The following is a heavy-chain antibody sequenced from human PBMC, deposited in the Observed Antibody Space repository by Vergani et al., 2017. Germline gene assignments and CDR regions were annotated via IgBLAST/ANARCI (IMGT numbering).Heavy chain of an antibody. V-gene: IGHV3-49*04. J-gene: IGHJ4*02. CDR3: TRDKVRRFGEPYY. CDR1: GFTFGDYA. CDR2: IRSKAYGGTT. Sequence: EVQLVESGGGLVQPGRSLRLSCTASGFTFGDYAMSWVRQAPGKGLEWVGFIRSKAYGGTTEYAASVKGRFTISRDDSKSIAYLQMNSLKTEDTAVYYCTRDKVRRFGEPYYWGQGTLVTVSS. D-gene: IGHD3-10*01.